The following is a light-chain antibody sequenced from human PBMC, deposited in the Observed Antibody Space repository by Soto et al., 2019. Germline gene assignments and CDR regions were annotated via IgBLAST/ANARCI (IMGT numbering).Light chain of an antibody. CDR1: ESVSSD. CDR3: QQYNNWPPKT. Sequence: EIVMTQSPATLSVSPGERATLSCRASESVSSDLAWYQQKPGQAPRLRISGASTRATGIPARFRGSGSGTEFTLTISSLQSEDFGVYYCQQYNNWPPKTFGQGTKVEIK. J-gene: IGKJ1*01. V-gene: IGKV3-15*01. CDR2: GAS.